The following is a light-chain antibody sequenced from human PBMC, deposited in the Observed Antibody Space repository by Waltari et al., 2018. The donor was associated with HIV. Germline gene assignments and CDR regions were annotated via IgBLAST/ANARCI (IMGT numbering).Light chain of an antibody. Sequence: EVVLTQAPSTLSVSLGEGASLSCRASQNITNTLGWYQQKAGQAPRLLIYDASRRATAIPDRFSGSGSGTEFNRTISRLVFEDVAVYVCQQYKYWPETFGQGTKVEIK. V-gene: IGKV3D-15*01. J-gene: IGKJ1*01. CDR2: DAS. CDR3: QQYKYWPET. CDR1: QNITNT.